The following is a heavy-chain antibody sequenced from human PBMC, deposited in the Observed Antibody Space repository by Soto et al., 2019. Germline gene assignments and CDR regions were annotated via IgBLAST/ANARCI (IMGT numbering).Heavy chain of an antibody. J-gene: IGHJ6*03. CDR2: IYYSGST. CDR1: GGSISSGDYY. D-gene: IGHD2-2*01. Sequence: PSETLSLTCTVSGGSISSGDYYWSWIRQPPGKGLEWIGYIYYSGSTYYNPSLKSRVTISVDTSKNQFPLKLSSVTAADTAVYYCARLVYIVVPAAISYYYYYYMDVWGKGTTVTVSS. CDR3: ARLVYIVVPAAISYYYYYYMDV. V-gene: IGHV4-30-4*01.